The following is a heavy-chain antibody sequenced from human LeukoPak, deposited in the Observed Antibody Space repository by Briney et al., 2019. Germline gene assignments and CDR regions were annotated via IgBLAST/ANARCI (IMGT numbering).Heavy chain of an antibody. D-gene: IGHD6-19*01. V-gene: IGHV3-33*01. J-gene: IGHJ4*02. Sequence: GGSLRLSCAASGFPFSDYVMHWVRQAPGKGLEWVAVIRYDGNNKYYADSVKGRFSITRDNAKNSLYLQMNSLRAEDTAVYYCARDGGSAWFLDYWGQGTLVTVSS. CDR1: GFPFSDYV. CDR3: ARDGGSAWFLDY. CDR2: IRYDGNNK.